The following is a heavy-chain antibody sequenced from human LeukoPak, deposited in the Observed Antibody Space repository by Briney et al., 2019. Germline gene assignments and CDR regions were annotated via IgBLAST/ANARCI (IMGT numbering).Heavy chain of an antibody. D-gene: IGHD6-19*01. CDR1: GGSISSSSYY. CDR3: ARVIREGVPGTRFYFDY. Sequence: PSETLSLTCTVSGGSISSSSYYWGWIRRPPGKGLEWIGSIYYSGSTLCNPSLKSRVTISVDTSKNQFSLQLRSVTAADSAAYYCARVIREGVPGTRFYFDYWGQGTLVTVSS. CDR2: IYYSGST. V-gene: IGHV4-39*01. J-gene: IGHJ4*02.